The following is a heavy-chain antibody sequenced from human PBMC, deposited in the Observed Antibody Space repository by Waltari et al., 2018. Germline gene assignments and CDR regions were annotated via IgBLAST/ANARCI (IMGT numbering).Heavy chain of an antibody. CDR2: ISAYNGNT. J-gene: IGHJ4*02. CDR1: GYTFTSYG. CDR3: ARDWSPYGSGSDPDY. D-gene: IGHD3-10*01. V-gene: IGHV1-18*01. Sequence: QVQLVQSGAEVKKPGASVKVSCKASGYTFTSYGISWVRQAPGQGLEWMGWISAYNGNTNYAQKLQGRVTSTTDTSTSTAYMELRSLRSDDTAVYYCARDWSPYGSGSDPDYWGQGTLVTVSS.